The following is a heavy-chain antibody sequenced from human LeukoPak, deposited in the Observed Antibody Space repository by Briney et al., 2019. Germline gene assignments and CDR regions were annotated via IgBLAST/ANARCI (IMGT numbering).Heavy chain of an antibody. J-gene: IGHJ4*02. V-gene: IGHV1-69*04. CDR2: IIPILGIA. Sequence: SVKVSCKASGGTFSSYAISWVRQAPGQGLEWMGRIIPILGIANYAQKFQGRVTITADKSTSTAYMELSSLRSEDTAVYYCARGQIGSSPGYYFDYWGQGTLVTVSS. D-gene: IGHD6-6*01. CDR3: ARGQIGSSPGYYFDY. CDR1: GGTFSSYA.